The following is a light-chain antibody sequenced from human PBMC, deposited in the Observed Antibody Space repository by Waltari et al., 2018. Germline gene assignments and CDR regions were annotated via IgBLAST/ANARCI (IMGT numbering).Light chain of an antibody. CDR1: QGIRNW. Sequence: DIQLTQSPSHLSASVGDRVTITSRASQGIRNWLAWYQQKPGKAPKLLIYKTSSLEIGVPARFSGSGSGTDFTLTISSLQPEDVATYYCQQYHSAPLIFGGGTKVEIK. CDR3: QQYHSAPLI. V-gene: IGKV1-5*03. J-gene: IGKJ4*01. CDR2: KTS.